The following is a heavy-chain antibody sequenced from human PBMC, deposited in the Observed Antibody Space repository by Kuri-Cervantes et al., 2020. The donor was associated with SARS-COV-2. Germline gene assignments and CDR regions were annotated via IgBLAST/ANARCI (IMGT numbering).Heavy chain of an antibody. J-gene: IGHJ3*02. Sequence: SETLSLTCTVSGGSISSHYWSWIRQPPGKGLEWIGYIYYSGSTNYNPSLKSRVTMSVDTSKNQLSLKLSSVTAADTAVYYCASGTYYYDSSGSVAFDIWGQGTMVTVSS. CDR1: GGSISSHY. V-gene: IGHV4-59*08. CDR3: ASGTYYYDSSGSVAFDI. CDR2: IYYSGST. D-gene: IGHD3-22*01.